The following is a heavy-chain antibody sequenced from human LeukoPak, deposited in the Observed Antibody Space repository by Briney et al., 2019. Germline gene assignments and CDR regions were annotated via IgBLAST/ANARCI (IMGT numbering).Heavy chain of an antibody. CDR2: IKRIIDGGTT. CDR3: TRPGGSGDLRY. D-gene: IGHD4-17*01. J-gene: IGHJ4*02. V-gene: IGHV3-15*01. CDR1: GFTFSNTW. Sequence: KPGGSLRLSCAASGFTFSNTWMNWVRQAPGKGLEWVGRIKRIIDGGTTDYAAPVKGRFTVSRDDSINTLYLQMSSLKTEDTAVYYCTRPGGSGDLRYRGQGTLVTVSS.